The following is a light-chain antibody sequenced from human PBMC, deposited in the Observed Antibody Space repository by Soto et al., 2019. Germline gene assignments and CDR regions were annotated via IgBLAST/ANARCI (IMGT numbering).Light chain of an antibody. J-gene: IGKJ2*01. CDR1: QSISSW. CDR2: DAS. Sequence: DIQMTQSPSTLSASVGDRVTITCRASQSISSWLAWYQQRPGKTPKLLIHDASNLGSGVPSRFSGSGSGTDFTLTISSLQPDDFATYFCQQYNSFSYTFGQGTKVEIK. V-gene: IGKV1-5*01. CDR3: QQYNSFSYT.